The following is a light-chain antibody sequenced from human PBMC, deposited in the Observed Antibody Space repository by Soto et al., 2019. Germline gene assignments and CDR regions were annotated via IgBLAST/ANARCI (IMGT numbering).Light chain of an antibody. CDR1: QSVNSNY. Sequence: ELVLTQSPGTLSLSPGERATLSCRASQSVNSNYLAWYQQKPGQAPRLLIYSASSRATGIPDRFSGSGSGTDFTLTISRLEPEDFAVYYCQQYGSSPITFGPGTKVDIK. J-gene: IGKJ3*01. CDR3: QQYGSSPIT. V-gene: IGKV3-20*01. CDR2: SAS.